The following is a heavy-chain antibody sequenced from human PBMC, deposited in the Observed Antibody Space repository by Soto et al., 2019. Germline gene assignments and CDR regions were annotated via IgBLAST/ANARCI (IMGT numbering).Heavy chain of an antibody. CDR1: GGSISSGDYY. J-gene: IGHJ4*02. CDR3: ARALERYSGPAYFDY. CDR2: IYYSGST. Sequence: PSETLSLTCTVSGGSISSGDYYWSWIRQPPGKGLEWIGYIYYSGSTYYNPSLKSRVTISVDTSKNQFSLKLSSVTAADTAVYYCARALERYSGPAYFDYWGQGTLVTVSS. D-gene: IGHD5-12*01. V-gene: IGHV4-30-4*01.